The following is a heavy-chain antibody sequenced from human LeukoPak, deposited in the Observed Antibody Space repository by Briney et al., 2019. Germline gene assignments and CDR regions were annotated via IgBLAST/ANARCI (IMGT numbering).Heavy chain of an antibody. CDR3: AKDSSGGSSEYFQQ. Sequence: GGSLRLSCEGSGFTFRRYSMHWVRQAPGKGLEWISYISSSGNTIYYADSVKGRFTISRDNAKNSLYLQMNSLRAEDTALYYCAKDSSGGSSEYFQQWGQGTLVTVSS. CDR1: GFTFRRYS. J-gene: IGHJ1*01. CDR2: ISSSGNTI. V-gene: IGHV3-48*04. D-gene: IGHD2-15*01.